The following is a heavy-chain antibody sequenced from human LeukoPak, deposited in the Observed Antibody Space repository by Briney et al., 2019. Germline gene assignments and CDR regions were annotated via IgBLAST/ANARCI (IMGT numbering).Heavy chain of an antibody. CDR3: ARESIAAAGTYMDV. Sequence: ASVKVSCKASGYTFTGYYMRWVRQAPGQGLEWMGWINPNSGGTNYAQKFQGRVTMTRDTSISTAYMELSRLRSDDTAVYYCARESIAAAGTYMDVWGQGTTVTVSS. CDR1: GYTFTGYY. J-gene: IGHJ6*02. CDR2: INPNSGGT. V-gene: IGHV1-2*02. D-gene: IGHD6-13*01.